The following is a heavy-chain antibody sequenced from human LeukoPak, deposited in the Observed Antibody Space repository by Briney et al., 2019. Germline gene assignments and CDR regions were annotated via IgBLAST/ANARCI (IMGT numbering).Heavy chain of an antibody. J-gene: IGHJ3*02. CDR3: AKARSYCGGDCSLYAFDI. D-gene: IGHD2-21*01. CDR1: GFTFSSYA. CDR2: ISYDGSNK. Sequence: GGSLRLSCAASGFTFSSYAMHWVRQAPGKGLEWVAVISYDGSNKYYADSAKGRFTISRDNSKNTLYLQMNSLRAEDTAVYYCAKARSYCGGDCSLYAFDIWGQGTMVTVSS. V-gene: IGHV3-30-3*01.